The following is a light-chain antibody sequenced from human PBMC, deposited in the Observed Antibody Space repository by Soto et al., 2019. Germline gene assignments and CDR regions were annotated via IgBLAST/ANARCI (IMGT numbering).Light chain of an antibody. CDR1: SSDVGGYNF. CDR2: EVS. Sequence: QSALTQPASVSGSPGQSITISCTGSSSDVGGYNFVSWYQQHPGKVPKLMIYEVSNRPSGVSNRFSGSKSGNTASLTISGLQAEDEADYYCSSFTSSSPLVFATGTKLTVL. CDR3: SSFTSSSPLV. V-gene: IGLV2-14*01. J-gene: IGLJ1*01.